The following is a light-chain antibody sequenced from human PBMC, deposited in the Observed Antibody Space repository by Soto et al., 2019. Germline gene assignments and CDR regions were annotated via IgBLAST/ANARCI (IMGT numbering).Light chain of an antibody. CDR2: LGA. J-gene: IGKJ1*01. CDR1: QSLMHSNGYNY. CDR3: MQALQTPLT. V-gene: IGKV2-28*01. Sequence: DIVMTQSPLSLPDTPGELASISSRSSQSLMHSNGYNYLDWYLQKPGQSPRLLIYLGANRASGVPDRFSGRGSGTDFTLNISRVEAEDVGVYYCMQALQTPLTFGQGTKVDMK.